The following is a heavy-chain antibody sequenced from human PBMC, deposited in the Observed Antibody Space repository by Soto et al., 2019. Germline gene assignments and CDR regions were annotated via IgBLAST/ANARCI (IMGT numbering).Heavy chain of an antibody. CDR2: INPSGGST. D-gene: IGHD2-2*01. J-gene: IGHJ6*02. CDR1: GYTFTSYY. V-gene: IGHV1-46*01. CDR3: ARGAGYQLLIDYYRMDV. Sequence: ASVKVSCKASGYTFTSYYMHWVRQAPGQGLEWMGIINPSGGSTSYAQRFQGRVTMTRDTSTSTVYMELSSLRSEDTAVYYCARGAGYQLLIDYYRMDVWGQGTTVTVSS.